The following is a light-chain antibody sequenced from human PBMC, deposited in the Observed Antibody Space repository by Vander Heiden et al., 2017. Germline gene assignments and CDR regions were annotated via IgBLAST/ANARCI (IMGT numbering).Light chain of an antibody. CDR3: QQRSQWLT. CDR2: GAS. CDR1: QSVSSN. Sequence: DIVLTQTPGTLSLSPGDGATLSCRASQSVSSNLAWYQQKPGQGPRLLIYGASNRAIGVPDRFSGSGSGTDFTLTISSLEPEDFAVYYWQQRSQWLTFGGGTKVEI. J-gene: IGKJ4*01. V-gene: IGKV3-11*01.